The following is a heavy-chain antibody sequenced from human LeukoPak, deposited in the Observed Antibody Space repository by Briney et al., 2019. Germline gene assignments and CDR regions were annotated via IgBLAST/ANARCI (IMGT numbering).Heavy chain of an antibody. D-gene: IGHD2-15*01. CDR3: ARRGRYSHYFDY. CDR2: IYYSGST. Sequence: SETLSLTCTVSGGSISSYYWSWIRQPPGKGLEWIGYIYYSGSTNYNPSLKSRVTISVDTSENQFSLKLSSVTAADTAVYYCARRGRYSHYFDYWGQGTLVTVSS. V-gene: IGHV4-59*01. CDR1: GGSISSYY. J-gene: IGHJ4*02.